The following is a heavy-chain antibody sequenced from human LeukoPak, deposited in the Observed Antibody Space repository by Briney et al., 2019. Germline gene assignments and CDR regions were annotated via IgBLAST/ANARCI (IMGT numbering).Heavy chain of an antibody. J-gene: IGHJ4*02. CDR3: ARHSGVGSNYYGSGSYYNHFDY. D-gene: IGHD3-10*01. CDR1: GGSFSGYY. Sequence: RPSETLSLTCAVYGGSFSGYYWSWIRQPPGKGLEWIGEINHSGSTYYNPSLKSRVTISVDTSKNQLSLKLSSVTGADTAVYYCARHSGVGSNYYGSGSYYNHFDYWGQGTLVTVSS. CDR2: INHSGST. V-gene: IGHV4-34*01.